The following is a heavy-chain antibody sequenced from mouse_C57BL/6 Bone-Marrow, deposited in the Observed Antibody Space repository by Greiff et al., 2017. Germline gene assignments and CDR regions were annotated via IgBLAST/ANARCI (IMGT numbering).Heavy chain of an antibody. J-gene: IGHJ1*03. CDR2: IDPENGGT. V-gene: IGHV14-4*01. D-gene: IGHD2-2*01. CDR3: TTVGYDPYWYFDD. Sequence: EVQGVESGAELVRPGASVKLSCTASGYNIKDDYMHWVKQRPEQGLEWIGWIDPENGGTEYASKFQGKATITADTSSNTAYLQLSSLTSEDAAVYYCTTVGYDPYWYFDDWGTGTTVTVSS. CDR1: GYNIKDDY.